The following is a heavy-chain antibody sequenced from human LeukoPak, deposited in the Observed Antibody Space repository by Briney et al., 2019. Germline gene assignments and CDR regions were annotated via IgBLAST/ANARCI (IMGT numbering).Heavy chain of an antibody. CDR2: IYYSGST. D-gene: IGHD3-3*02. J-gene: IGHJ4*02. CDR1: GGSISSSSYY. CDR3: ARDLAFLEWGRKWQGEYYFDY. Sequence: PSETLSLTCTVSGGSISSSSYYWGWIRQPPGKGLEWIGSIYYSGSTYYNPSLKSRVTISVDTSKNQFSLKLSSVTAADTAVYYCARDLAFLEWGRKWQGEYYFDYWGQGTLVTVSS. V-gene: IGHV4-39*07.